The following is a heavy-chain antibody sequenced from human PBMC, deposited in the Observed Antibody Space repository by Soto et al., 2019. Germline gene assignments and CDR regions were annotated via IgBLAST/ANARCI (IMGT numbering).Heavy chain of an antibody. J-gene: IGHJ3*02. CDR1: GYTFTSYG. Sequence: ASVKVSCKASGYTFTSYGISWVRQAPGQGLEWMGWISAYNGNTNYAQKLQGRVTMTTDTSTSTAYMELRSLRSDDTAVYYCAGLPIAVAGTADAFDIWGQGTMVTVSS. CDR2: ISAYNGNT. D-gene: IGHD6-19*01. CDR3: AGLPIAVAGTADAFDI. V-gene: IGHV1-18*01.